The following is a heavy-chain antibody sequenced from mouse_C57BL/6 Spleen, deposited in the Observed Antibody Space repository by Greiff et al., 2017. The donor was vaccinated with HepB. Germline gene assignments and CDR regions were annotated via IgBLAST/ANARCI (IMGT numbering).Heavy chain of an antibody. CDR1: GYTFTNYW. D-gene: IGHD2-10*01. CDR2: IYPGGGYT. CDR3: ARSGLLGGYYAMDY. V-gene: IGHV1-63*01. Sequence: QVQLQQSGAELVRPGTSVKMSCKASGYTFTNYWIGWAKQRPGHGLEWIGDIYPGGGYTNYNEKFKGKATLTADKSSSTAYMQCSSLTSEDSAIYYCARSGLLGGYYAMDYWGQGTSVTVSS. J-gene: IGHJ4*01.